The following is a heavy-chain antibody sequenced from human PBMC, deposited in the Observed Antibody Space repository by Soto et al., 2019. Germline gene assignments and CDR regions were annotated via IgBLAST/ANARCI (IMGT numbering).Heavy chain of an antibody. CDR2: IKQDGSEK. J-gene: IGHJ4*02. V-gene: IGHV3-7*01. CDR1: GFTFSSYW. CDR3: ARVSVDSSSWYRVYYFDY. Sequence: VQLVESGGGLVQPGGSLRLSCAASGFTFSSYWMSWVRQAPGKGLEWVANIKQDGSEKYYVDSVKGRFTISRDNAKNSLYLQMNSLRAEDTAVYYCARVSVDSSSWYRVYYFDYWGQGTLVTVSS. D-gene: IGHD6-13*01.